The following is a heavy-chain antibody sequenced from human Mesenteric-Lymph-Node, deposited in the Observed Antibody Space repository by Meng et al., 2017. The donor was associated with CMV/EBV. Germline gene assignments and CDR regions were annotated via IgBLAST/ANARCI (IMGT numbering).Heavy chain of an antibody. CDR3: ARQSDCGGDCYSFDY. CDR2: IYYSGNT. V-gene: IGHV4-59*01. CDR1: GGSMGAYY. Sequence: SETLSLTCSVSGGSMGAYYWSWIRQPPGKGLEWIGYIYYSGNTNYNPSLRSRVSIFLDMSNNQFSLKLSSVTAADTAVYYCARQSDCGGDCYSFDYWGQGTLVTVSS. D-gene: IGHD2-21*01. J-gene: IGHJ4*02.